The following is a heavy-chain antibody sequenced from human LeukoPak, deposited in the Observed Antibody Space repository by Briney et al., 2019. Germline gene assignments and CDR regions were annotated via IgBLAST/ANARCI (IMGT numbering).Heavy chain of an antibody. CDR2: ISGSGGST. V-gene: IGHV3-23*01. D-gene: IGHD6-19*01. J-gene: IGHJ4*02. CDR3: ARVGSSGWYQGNFDY. CDR1: GFTFSSYA. Sequence: PGGSLRLSCAASGFTFSSYAMGWVRQAPGKGLEWVSAISGSGGSTYYADSVKGRFTISRDNSKNTLYLQMNSLRAEDTAVYYCARVGSSGWYQGNFDYWGQGTLVTVSS.